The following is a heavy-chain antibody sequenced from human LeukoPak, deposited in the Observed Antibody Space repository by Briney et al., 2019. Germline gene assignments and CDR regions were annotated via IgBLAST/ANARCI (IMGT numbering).Heavy chain of an antibody. Sequence: PSETLSLTCTVSGGSLSSSSYYWGWIRQPTGRGLEWLGIIVYRGPNYDNPSLTSRPTISADTSKTQSSRKLSSVTAAATAVCYCARHNRKGAAGGNYWGQGTLVTVSS. D-gene: IGHD6-13*01. CDR1: GGSLSSSSYY. CDR2: IVYRGPN. J-gene: IGHJ4*02. V-gene: IGHV4-39*01. CDR3: ARHNRKGAAGGNY.